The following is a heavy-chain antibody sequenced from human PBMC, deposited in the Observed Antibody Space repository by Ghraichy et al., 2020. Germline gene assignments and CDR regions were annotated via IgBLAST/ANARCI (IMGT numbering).Heavy chain of an antibody. CDR1: GFTFSSYA. Sequence: GGSLRLSCAASGFTFSSYAMHWVRQAPGKGLEWVAVISYDGSNKYYADSVKGRFTISRDNSKNTLYLQMNSLRAEDTAVYYCARDYYYGSGSYPKPPDYWGQGTLVTVSS. CDR3: ARDYYYGSGSYPKPPDY. D-gene: IGHD3-10*01. J-gene: IGHJ4*02. CDR2: ISYDGSNK. V-gene: IGHV3-30*04.